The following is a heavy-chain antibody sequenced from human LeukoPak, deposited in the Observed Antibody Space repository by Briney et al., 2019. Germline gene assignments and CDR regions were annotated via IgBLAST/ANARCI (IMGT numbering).Heavy chain of an antibody. CDR3: VRGRTSVWGSWHYTPPDY. Sequence: HPGGSLRLSCAASGFTFSTYSMNWVRQAPGKGLEWVSYISSSGNTIYYADSVKGRFTVSRDNAKNSLYLQMNSLRAEDTAVYYCVRGRTSVWGSWHYTPPDYWGQGTLVTVSS. CDR2: ISSSGNTI. J-gene: IGHJ4*02. V-gene: IGHV3-48*04. D-gene: IGHD3-16*01. CDR1: GFTFSTYS.